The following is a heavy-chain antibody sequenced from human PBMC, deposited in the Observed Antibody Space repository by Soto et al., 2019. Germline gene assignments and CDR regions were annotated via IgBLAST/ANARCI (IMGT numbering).Heavy chain of an antibody. V-gene: IGHV4-34*01. CDR1: GGSFSGYY. CDR2: INHSGST. J-gene: IGHJ5*02. Sequence: PSETLSLTCAVYGGSFSGYYWSWIRQPPGKGLEWIGEINHSGSTNYNPSLKSRVTISVDKSKNQFSLKLSSVTAADTAVYYCARATYYYDSSGYQNWFDPWGQGTLVTVSS. D-gene: IGHD3-22*01. CDR3: ARATYYYDSSGYQNWFDP.